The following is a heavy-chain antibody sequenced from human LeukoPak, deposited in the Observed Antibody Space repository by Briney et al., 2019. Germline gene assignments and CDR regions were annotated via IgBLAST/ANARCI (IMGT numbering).Heavy chain of an antibody. J-gene: IGHJ4*02. D-gene: IGHD3-22*01. CDR1: GYTFTGYY. CDR3: ARGVRRARTEDYESSGYFPSDY. CDR2: MNPNTGNA. Sequence: GASVKVSCKASGYTFTGYYMHWVRQVTGQGLEWMGWMNPNTGNAGYPQKFPSRVTMTRNTSISTAYLELSSLRSEDTAVYYCARGVRRARTEDYESSGYFPSDYWGQGTLVTVSS. V-gene: IGHV1-8*02.